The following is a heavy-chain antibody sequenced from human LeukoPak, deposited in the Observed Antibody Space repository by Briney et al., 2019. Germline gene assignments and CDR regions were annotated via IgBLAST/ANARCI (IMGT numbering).Heavy chain of an antibody. CDR1: GFTFSSYS. D-gene: IGHD3-22*01. J-gene: IGHJ3*02. Sequence: GGSLRLSCAASGFTFSSYSMNWVRQAPGKGLEWVSYISSSSSTIYYADSVKGRFTISRDNSKNTLFLQMNSLRAEDTAVYYCAKGRYYYDSSDAFDIWGQGTMVTVSS. CDR3: AKGRYYYDSSDAFDI. CDR2: ISSSSSTI. V-gene: IGHV3-48*01.